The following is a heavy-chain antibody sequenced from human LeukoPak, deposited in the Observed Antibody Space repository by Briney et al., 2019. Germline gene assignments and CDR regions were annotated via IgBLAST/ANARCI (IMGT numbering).Heavy chain of an antibody. V-gene: IGHV1-8*01. CDR2: MNPNSGNT. J-gene: IGHJ5*02. D-gene: IGHD3-10*01. Sequence: GASVKVSCKASGYTFTSYDINWVRQATGQGLEWVGWMNPNSGNTGYAQKFQGRVTMTRNTSISTSYMELSSLRSEDTAVYYCARDYYGSFNWFDPWGQGTLVTVSS. CDR1: GYTFTSYD. CDR3: ARDYYGSFNWFDP.